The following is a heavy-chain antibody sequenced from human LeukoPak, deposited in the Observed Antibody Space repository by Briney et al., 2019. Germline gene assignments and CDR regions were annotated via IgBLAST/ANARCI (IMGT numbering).Heavy chain of an antibody. V-gene: IGHV4-39*01. D-gene: IGHD6-19*01. Sequence: SETLSLTCTVSGGSISSSSYYWGWIRQPPGQGLEWIVSIYYSGSTYYNPSLQSRVTISVDTSKNQFSLKLRSVTAADTAVYYCARHKRPARYSSGWYMDYWGQGTLVTVSS. CDR1: GGSISSSSYY. J-gene: IGHJ4*02. CDR3: ARHKRPARYSSGWYMDY. CDR2: IYYSGST.